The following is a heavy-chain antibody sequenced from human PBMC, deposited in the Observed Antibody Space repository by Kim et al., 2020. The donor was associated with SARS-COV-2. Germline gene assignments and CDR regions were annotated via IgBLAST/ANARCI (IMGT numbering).Heavy chain of an antibody. CDR3: ARPTDHCSGGSCYNE. D-gene: IGHD2-15*01. V-gene: IGHV4-39*01. J-gene: IGHJ4*02. Sequence: PSLKSRVTISVDTSKNQFSLKLSSVTAADTAVYYCARPTDHCSGGSCYNEWGQGTLVTVSS.